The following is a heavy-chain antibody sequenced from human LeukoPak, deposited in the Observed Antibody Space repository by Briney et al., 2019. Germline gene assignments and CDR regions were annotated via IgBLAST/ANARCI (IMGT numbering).Heavy chain of an antibody. CDR2: IYYSGST. V-gene: IGHV4-59*01. D-gene: IGHD4-23*01. J-gene: IGHJ4*02. Sequence: SETLSLTCTVPGGSISSYYWSWIRQPPGKGLEWIGYIYYSGSTNYNPSLKSRVTVSLDTSKDQFSLKLSSVTAADTAVYYCARNYGGSSYYFDYWGQGTLVTVSS. CDR1: GGSISSYY. CDR3: ARNYGGSSYYFDY.